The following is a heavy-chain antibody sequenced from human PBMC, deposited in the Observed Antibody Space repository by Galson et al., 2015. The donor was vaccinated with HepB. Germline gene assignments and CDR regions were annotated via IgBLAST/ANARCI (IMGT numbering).Heavy chain of an antibody. CDR3: ATCVRGPYGMDV. Sequence: SVKVSCKVSGYTLTELSMHWVRQAPGKGLEWMGGFDPEDGETIYAQKFQGRVTMTEDTSTDTAYMELSSLRSEDTAVYYCATCVRGPYGMDVWGQGTTVTVSS. CDR1: GYTLTELS. D-gene: IGHD3-10*01. CDR2: FDPEDGET. V-gene: IGHV1-24*01. J-gene: IGHJ6*02.